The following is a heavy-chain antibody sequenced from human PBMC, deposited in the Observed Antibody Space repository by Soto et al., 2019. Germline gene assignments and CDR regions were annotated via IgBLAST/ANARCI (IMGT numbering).Heavy chain of an antibody. V-gene: IGHV6-1*01. D-gene: IGHD6-19*01. CDR2: TYYRSKWYN. CDR3: ARDRFEAVAGFYYYYGMDV. Sequence: SQTLSLTCAISGDSVSSNSAAWNWIRQSPSRGLEWLGRTYYRSKWYNDYAVSVKSRITINPDTSRNQFSLQLNSVTPEDTAVYYCARDRFEAVAGFYYYYGMDVWGQGTTVTVSS. CDR1: GDSVSSNSAA. J-gene: IGHJ6*02.